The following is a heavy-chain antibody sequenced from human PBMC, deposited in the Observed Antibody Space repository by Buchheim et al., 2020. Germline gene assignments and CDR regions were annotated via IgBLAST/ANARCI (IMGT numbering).Heavy chain of an antibody. J-gene: IGHJ6*02. CDR2: INSDGSST. D-gene: IGHD3-10*01. V-gene: IGHV3-74*01. Sequence: EVQLVESGGGLVQPGGSLRLSCAASGFTFSSYWMHWVRQAPGKGLVWVSRINSDGSSTRYADSVKGRFTISRDNAKNTLSLQMNSLRAEDTAVYYCARAVREVRGVITHYYYYYGMDVWGQGTT. CDR1: GFTFSSYW. CDR3: ARAVREVRGVITHYYYYYGMDV.